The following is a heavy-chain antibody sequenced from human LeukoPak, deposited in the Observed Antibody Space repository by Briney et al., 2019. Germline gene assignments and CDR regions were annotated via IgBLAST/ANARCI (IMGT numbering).Heavy chain of an antibody. CDR2: ISGYTGNT. J-gene: IGHJ4*02. CDR3: ARTFSSSSEDMVY. Sequence: ASVKVSCKASGYTFTSYGIAWVRQAPGQGLEWMGWISGYTGNTNYAQNLQDRVTVTTDTSTSTAYIELRSLRSDDTAMYYCARTFSSSSEDMVYWGQGTLVSVSS. D-gene: IGHD6-6*01. V-gene: IGHV1-18*01. CDR1: GYTFTSYG.